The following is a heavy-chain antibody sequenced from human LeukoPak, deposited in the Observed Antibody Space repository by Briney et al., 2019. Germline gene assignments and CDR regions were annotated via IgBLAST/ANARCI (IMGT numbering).Heavy chain of an antibody. CDR2: INHSGST. D-gene: IGHD3-16*02. V-gene: IGHV4-34*01. CDR1: GGSFSGYY. J-gene: IGHJ4*02. CDR3: ARDRISNSGYYDYVWGRYRRGGYYFDY. Sequence: SETLSLTCAVYGGSFSGYYWSWIRQPPGKGLEWIGEINHSGSTNYNPSLKSRVTISVDTSKNQFSLKLSCVTAEEPAVYYCARDRISNSGYYDYVWGRYRRGGYYFDYWGQGTLVTVSS.